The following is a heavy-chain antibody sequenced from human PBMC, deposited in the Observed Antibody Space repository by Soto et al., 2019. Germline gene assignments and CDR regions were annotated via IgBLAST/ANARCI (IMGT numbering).Heavy chain of an antibody. CDR1: GGSISTSNYY. J-gene: IGHJ5*02. Sequence: SETLSLTCIVSGGSISTSNYYWDWIRQAPGKGLEWIGSIHYSGSTYYNPSLKSRVTISVDTSENQFSLKLGSVTAADTAVYYCARHSAGVEACSSWGQGTLVTVSS. CDR2: IHYSGST. CDR3: ARHSAGVEACSS. D-gene: IGHD2-15*01. V-gene: IGHV4-39*01.